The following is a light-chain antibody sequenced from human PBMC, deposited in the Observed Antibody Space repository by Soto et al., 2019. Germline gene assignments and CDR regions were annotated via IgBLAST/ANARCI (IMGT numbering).Light chain of an antibody. Sequence: EIVLTQSPGTLSLSPGERATLSCRASQSVSSVYLAWYQQKPGQAPRLLIYGASSRATGIPDRFSGSGSGTDFTLTISRLEPEDFSVHYCQQYGSSLPWTCGQGTKVDIK. CDR2: GAS. V-gene: IGKV3-20*01. J-gene: IGKJ1*01. CDR1: QSVSSVY. CDR3: QQYGSSLPWT.